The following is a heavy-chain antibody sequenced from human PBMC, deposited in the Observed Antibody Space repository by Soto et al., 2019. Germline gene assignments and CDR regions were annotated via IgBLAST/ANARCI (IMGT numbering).Heavy chain of an antibody. Sequence: ASVKVSCKASGYTFTGYYMHWVRQAPGQGLEWMGWINPNSGGTNYAQKFQGWVTMTRDTSISTAYMELSRLRSDDQAVYYCARKKGGCYYGMDVWGQGTTVTVSS. CDR3: ARKKGGCYYGMDV. J-gene: IGHJ6*02. CDR1: GYTFTGYY. D-gene: IGHD3-16*01. CDR2: INPNSGGT. V-gene: IGHV1-2*04.